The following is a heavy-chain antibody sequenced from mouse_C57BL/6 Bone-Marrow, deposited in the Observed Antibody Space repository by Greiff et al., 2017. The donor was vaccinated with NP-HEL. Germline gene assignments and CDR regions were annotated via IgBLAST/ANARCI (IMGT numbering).Heavy chain of an antibody. Sequence: VQLQQSGAELVRPGASVTLSCKASGYTFTDYEMHWVKQTPVHGLEWIGAIDPETGGTAYNQKFKGKAILTADKSSSTAYMELRSLTSEDSAVYYCTRSVPPGVWGTGTTVTVSS. CDR1: GYTFTDYE. CDR3: TRSVPPGV. J-gene: IGHJ1*03. CDR2: IDPETGGT. V-gene: IGHV1-15*01. D-gene: IGHD6-1*01.